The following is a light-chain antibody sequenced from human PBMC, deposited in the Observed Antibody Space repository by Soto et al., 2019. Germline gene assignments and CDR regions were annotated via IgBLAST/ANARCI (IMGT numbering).Light chain of an antibody. CDR2: GAS. Sequence: EIVMTQSPATLSVSPMEIVTLSFMASQSAISNLAWYQQKPGQTPRLLIYGASSRATGIPDRFSGSGSGTDFTLTISRLEPEDFAVYYCQQYGSSLSITFGQGTRLEIK. J-gene: IGKJ5*01. CDR1: QSAISN. V-gene: IGKV3-20*01. CDR3: QQYGSSLSIT.